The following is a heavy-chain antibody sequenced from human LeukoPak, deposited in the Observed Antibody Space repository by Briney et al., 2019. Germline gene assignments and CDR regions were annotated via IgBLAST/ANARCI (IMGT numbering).Heavy chain of an antibody. D-gene: IGHD6-19*01. Sequence: GGSLRLSCAASGFTFSSYWMSWVRQAPGKGLEWVANIKQDGSEKYYVDSVKGRFTISRDNAKNSLYLQMSSLRVEDTAVYYCAKGSSSGWSGDYFDYWGQGTLVTVSS. CDR2: IKQDGSEK. CDR1: GFTFSSYW. J-gene: IGHJ4*02. CDR3: AKGSSSGWSGDYFDY. V-gene: IGHV3-7*03.